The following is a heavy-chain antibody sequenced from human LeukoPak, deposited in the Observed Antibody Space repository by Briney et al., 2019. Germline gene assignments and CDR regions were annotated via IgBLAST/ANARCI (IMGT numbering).Heavy chain of an antibody. J-gene: IGHJ3*02. CDR2: MYHSGST. CDR1: DYSISSGYY. D-gene: IGHD3-10*01. Sequence: SETLSLTCTVSDYSISSGYYWGWIRQPPGKGLEWIGSMYHSGSTYYKPSLKSRVTISVDTSKNHFSLTLSSVTAADTAVYYCARSDGYGLVDIWGQGTMVTVSS. V-gene: IGHV4-38-2*02. CDR3: ARSDGYGLVDI.